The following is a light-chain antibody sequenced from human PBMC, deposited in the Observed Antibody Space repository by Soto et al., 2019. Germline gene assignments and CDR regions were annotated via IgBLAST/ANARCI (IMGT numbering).Light chain of an antibody. CDR1: QNFGSTY. Sequence: ILLTQAAVTLSLSPGERATLSCRASQNFGSTYLAWYQQKRGQAPRFLIYGASSRATGIPARFSGSGSGTDFTLTISSLEPEDLALYFCQQRSNWPRTFGQGTKVDI. V-gene: IGKV3D-20*02. CDR2: GAS. CDR3: QQRSNWPRT. J-gene: IGKJ1*01.